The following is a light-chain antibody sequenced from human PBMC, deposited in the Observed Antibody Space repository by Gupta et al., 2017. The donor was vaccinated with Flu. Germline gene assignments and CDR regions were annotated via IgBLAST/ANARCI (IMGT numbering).Light chain of an antibody. J-gene: IGKJ3*01. V-gene: IGKV1-27*01. CDR2: GAS. Sequence: DIHMTQSPSSLSASVGDRVTITCRASQGISNYLAWYQQKPGKVPKLLIYGASTLQSGVPSRFTGSGSVTDFTLTISSLQPEDVATYYCQKDYSVPFTFGHGTKVDIK. CDR3: QKDYSVPFT. CDR1: QGISNY.